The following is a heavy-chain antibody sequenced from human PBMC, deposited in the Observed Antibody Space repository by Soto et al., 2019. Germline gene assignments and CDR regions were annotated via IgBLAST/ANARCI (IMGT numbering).Heavy chain of an antibody. V-gene: IGHV3-74*01. J-gene: IGHJ4*02. CDR2: IDADGRRT. CDR1: GFTFSTFW. CDR3: ARDSSWTGYSAQFDY. Sequence: EVQLVEAGGGLVQPGGSPRLSCAASGFTFSTFWMHWVRQAPGKGLVWVSRIDADGRRTSYADSAKGRFTISRDNAKNTLYLQMNSLRAEDTAVYYCARDSSWTGYSAQFDYWGQGILVTVSS. D-gene: IGHD3-9*01.